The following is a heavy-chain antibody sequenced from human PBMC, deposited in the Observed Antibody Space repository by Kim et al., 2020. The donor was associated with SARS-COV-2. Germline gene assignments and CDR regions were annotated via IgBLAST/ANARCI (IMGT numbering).Heavy chain of an antibody. CDR1: GGSFSGYY. Sequence: SETLSLTCAVYGGSFSGYYWSWIRQPPGKGLEWIGEINHSGSTNYNPSLKSRVTISVDTSKNQFSLKLSSVTAADTAVYYCARAPYKWPKVGATRGGAFDIWGQGTMVTVSS. D-gene: IGHD1-26*01. J-gene: IGHJ3*02. CDR2: INHSGST. CDR3: ARAPYKWPKVGATRGGAFDI. V-gene: IGHV4-34*01.